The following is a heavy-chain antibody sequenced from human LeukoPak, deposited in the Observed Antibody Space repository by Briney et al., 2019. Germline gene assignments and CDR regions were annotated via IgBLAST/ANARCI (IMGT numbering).Heavy chain of an antibody. J-gene: IGHJ4*01. CDR3: AQLKLGTQDG. V-gene: IGHV3-21*01. CDR2: ISGSSDYT. CDR1: GFNFTTYA. D-gene: IGHD7-27*01. Sequence: GGSRRLSCAASGFNFTTYAMNWVRLAPGKGLEWVSSISGSSDYTYYADSVTGRFTISRDNAKNSLYLQMNSLRAEDTAVYHCAQLKLGTQDGCGHGTLVTVSS.